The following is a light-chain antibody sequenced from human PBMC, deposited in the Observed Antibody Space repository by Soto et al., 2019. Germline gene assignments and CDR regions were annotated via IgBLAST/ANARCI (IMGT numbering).Light chain of an antibody. J-gene: IGKJ5*01. Sequence: EILLTQSPGTLSLSPGERATLXXRASQSVSTNLAWYQQKPGQGPRXVIFGASTRAIGIPARFSGSGSGTDFTLTISRLEPEDFAVYFCQQYSDLPMTFGQGTRLEI. CDR2: GAS. CDR3: QQYSDLPMT. V-gene: IGKV3-20*01. CDR1: QSVSTN.